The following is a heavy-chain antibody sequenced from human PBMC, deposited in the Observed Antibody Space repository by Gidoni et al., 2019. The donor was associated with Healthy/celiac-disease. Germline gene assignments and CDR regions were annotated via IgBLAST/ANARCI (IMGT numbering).Heavy chain of an antibody. CDR2: ISGSGGST. CDR1: GFTFSSYA. V-gene: IGHV3-23*01. J-gene: IGHJ4*02. CDR3: AKLRVRGVIISGYFDY. Sequence: EVQLLESGGGLVQPGGSLRLSCAASGFTFSSYAMSWVRQAPGKGLEWVSAISGSGGSTYYADSVKGRFTISRDNSKNTLYLQMNSLRAEDTAVYYCAKLRVRGVIISGYFDYWGQGTLVTVSS. D-gene: IGHD3-10*01.